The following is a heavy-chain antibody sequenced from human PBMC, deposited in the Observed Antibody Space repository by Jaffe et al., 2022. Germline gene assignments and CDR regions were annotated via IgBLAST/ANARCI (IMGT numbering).Heavy chain of an antibody. CDR1: GGSISSSSYY. CDR2: IYYSGST. D-gene: IGHD2-2*01. CDR3: ARRAGYCSSTSCNYYYYYMDV. V-gene: IGHV4-39*01. J-gene: IGHJ6*03. Sequence: QLQLQESGPGLVKPSETLSLTCTVSGGSISSSSYYWGWIRQPPGKGLEWIGSIYYSGSTYYNPSLKSRVTISVDTSKNQFSLKLSSVTAADTAVYYCARRAGYCSSTSCNYYYYYMDVWGKGTTVTVSS.